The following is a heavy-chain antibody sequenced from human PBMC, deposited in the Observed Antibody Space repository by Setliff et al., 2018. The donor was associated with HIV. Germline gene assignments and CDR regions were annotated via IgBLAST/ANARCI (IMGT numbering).Heavy chain of an antibody. CDR1: GFTFSSYA. D-gene: IGHD2-2*01. CDR2: ISYDGSNK. V-gene: IGHV3-30-3*01. J-gene: IGHJ6*02. Sequence: GGSLRLSCAASGFTFSSYAMHWVRQAPGKGLEWVAVISYDGSNKYYADSVKGRFTISRDNSKNTLYLQMNSLRAEDTAVYYCAREAGYCSSTSCYATNYYYYGMDVWGQGTTVTVSS. CDR3: AREAGYCSSTSCYATNYYYYGMDV.